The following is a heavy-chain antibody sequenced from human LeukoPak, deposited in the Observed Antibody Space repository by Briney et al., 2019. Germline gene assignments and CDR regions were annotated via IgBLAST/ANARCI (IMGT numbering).Heavy chain of an antibody. Sequence: SETLSLTCTVSGGSISSGSYYWSWIRQPAGKGLEWIGRIYTSGSTNYNPSLKSRVTISVDTSKNQFSLKLSSVTAAGTAVYYCARDGPTYCSGGSCLYSWFDPWGQGTLVTVSS. CDR1: GGSISSGSYY. CDR3: ARDGPTYCSGGSCLYSWFDP. CDR2: IYTSGST. J-gene: IGHJ5*02. D-gene: IGHD2-15*01. V-gene: IGHV4-61*02.